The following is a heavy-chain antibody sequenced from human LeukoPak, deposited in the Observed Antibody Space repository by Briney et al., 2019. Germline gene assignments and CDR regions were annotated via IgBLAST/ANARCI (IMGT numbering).Heavy chain of an antibody. Sequence: GGSLKLSCAASGFTFSNYWMSWVRQAPGKGLEWVANIKLDGSEKYYVDSVKGRFTISRDNAANSLFLQMNSLGAEDTAAYYCARGTSSSPNWFDPWGQGTLVTVSS. CDR2: IKLDGSEK. J-gene: IGHJ5*02. CDR1: GFTFSNYW. V-gene: IGHV3-7*04. D-gene: IGHD6-13*01. CDR3: ARGTSSSPNWFDP.